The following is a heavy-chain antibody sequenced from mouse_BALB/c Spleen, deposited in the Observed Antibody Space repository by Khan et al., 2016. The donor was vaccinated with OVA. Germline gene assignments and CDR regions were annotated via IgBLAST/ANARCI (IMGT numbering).Heavy chain of an antibody. V-gene: IGHV5-6*01. Sequence: EVQLVESGGDLVKPGGSLKLSCAASGFTFSSYSMSWVRQTPDKRLEWVATISSGGDYTYYPDSVKGRFTISRDNAENALYLQMSSLRSEDTAMYYCASHLTGSFAYWGQVTLVTVSA. CDR3: ASHLTGSFAY. CDR1: GFTFSSYS. J-gene: IGHJ3*01. CDR2: ISSGGDYT. D-gene: IGHD4-1*01.